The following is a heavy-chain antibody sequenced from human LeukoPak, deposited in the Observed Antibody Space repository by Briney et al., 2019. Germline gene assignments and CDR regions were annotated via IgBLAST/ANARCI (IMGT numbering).Heavy chain of an antibody. CDR1: GFTFGSYA. V-gene: IGHV3-23*01. D-gene: IGHD6-13*01. CDR2: ISGGSEDT. CDR3: ARTVAQYSNSWLYFYYGLDV. Sequence: GGSLRLSCTASGFTFGSYAMSWVRQAPGKGLEWVSSISGGSEDTYYADSVKGRFTISRDNSKSTLNLQLNSLRAEDTAVYYCARTVAQYSNSWLYFYYGLDVWGQGTTVTVSS. J-gene: IGHJ6*02.